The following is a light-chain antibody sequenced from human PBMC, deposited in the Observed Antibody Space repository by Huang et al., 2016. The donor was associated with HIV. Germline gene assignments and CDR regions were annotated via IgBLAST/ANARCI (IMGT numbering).Light chain of an antibody. Sequence: EIVLTQSPATLSLSPGERATLSCRASQSVSSHLAWYQQRRGQAPRLLIYDASSRATGIPARVSGSGSGTDFTLTISSLEPEDFAVYYCQQSSRWPPVTFGQGTRLEI. V-gene: IGKV3-11*01. J-gene: IGKJ5*01. CDR2: DAS. CDR1: QSVSSH. CDR3: QQSSRWPPVT.